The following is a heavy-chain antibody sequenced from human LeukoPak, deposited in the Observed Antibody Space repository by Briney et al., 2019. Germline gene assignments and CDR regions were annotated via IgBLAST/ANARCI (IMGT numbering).Heavy chain of an antibody. Sequence: ASVKVSCKASGGTFSSYAISWVRQAPGQGLEWMGIINPSGGSTSYAQKFQGRVTMTRDTSTSTVYMELSSLRSEDPAVYYCARVGAAMVHFDYWGQGTLVTVSS. CDR2: INPSGGST. D-gene: IGHD5-18*01. J-gene: IGHJ4*02. V-gene: IGHV1-46*01. CDR3: ARVGAAMVHFDY. CDR1: GGTFSSYA.